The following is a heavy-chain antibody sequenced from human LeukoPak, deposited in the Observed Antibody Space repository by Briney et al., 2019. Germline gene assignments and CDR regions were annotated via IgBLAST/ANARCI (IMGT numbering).Heavy chain of an antibody. CDR2: IIPIFGTA. D-gene: IGHD5-12*01. J-gene: IGHJ6*04. V-gene: IGHV1-69*01. Sequence: SVMVSCKASGGTFSSYAISWVRQAPGQGLEWMGGIIPIFGTANYAQKFQGRVTITADESTSTAYMELSSLRSEDTAVYYCARNSPGLVATIPKSYYYYGMDVWGKGTTVTVSS. CDR1: GGTFSSYA. CDR3: ARNSPGLVATIPKSYYYYGMDV.